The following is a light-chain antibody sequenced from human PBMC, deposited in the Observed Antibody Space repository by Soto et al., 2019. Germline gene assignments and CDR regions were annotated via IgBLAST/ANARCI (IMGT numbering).Light chain of an antibody. CDR2: DAS. CDR1: QDISHY. J-gene: IGKJ1*01. CDR3: QQFDNLPRT. V-gene: IGKV1-33*01. Sequence: DIQMTLSPSSLSASVGDRVTITCQASQDISHYLNWYQQKPGKAPRLLIYDASNLETGVPSRFSGSGSGTDFTFTISSLQPEDVATYYCQQFDNLPRTFGQGTKV.